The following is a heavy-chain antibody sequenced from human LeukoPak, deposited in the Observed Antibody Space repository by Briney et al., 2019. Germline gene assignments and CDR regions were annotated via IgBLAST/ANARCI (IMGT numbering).Heavy chain of an antibody. Sequence: PGGSLRLSCAASGFTFSNAWMSWVRQAPGKGLEWVSAISGSGGSTYYADSVKGRFTISRDNSKNTLYLQMNSLRAEDTAVYYCAKALRWKYYDFWSGLDYWGQGTLVTVSS. V-gene: IGHV3-23*01. CDR3: AKALRWKYYDFWSGLDY. CDR1: GFTFSNAW. CDR2: ISGSGGST. J-gene: IGHJ4*02. D-gene: IGHD3-3*01.